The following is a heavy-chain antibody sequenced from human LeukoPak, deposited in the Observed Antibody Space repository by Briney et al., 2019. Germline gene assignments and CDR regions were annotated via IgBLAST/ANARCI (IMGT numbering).Heavy chain of an antibody. CDR3: TKDTDIVVVVADY. CDR1: GFTFSSYA. J-gene: IGHJ4*02. D-gene: IGHD2-15*01. Sequence: GGSLRLSCAASGFTFSSYAMSWVRQAPGKGLEWVSAISGSGGSTYYADSVKGRFTISRDNSKNTLYLQMNSLRAEDTAVYYCTKDTDIVVVVADYWGQETLVTVSS. CDR2: ISGSGGST. V-gene: IGHV3-23*01.